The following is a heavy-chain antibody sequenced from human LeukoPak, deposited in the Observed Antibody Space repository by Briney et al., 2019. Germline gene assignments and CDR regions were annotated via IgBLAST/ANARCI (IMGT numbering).Heavy chain of an antibody. Sequence: QPGGSLRLSCAASEFTFSSYAMHWVRQAPGKGLEWVAVISYDGSNKYYADSVKGRFTISRDNSKNTLYLQMNSLRAEDTAVYYCARGRAYYYDYWGQGTLVTVSS. J-gene: IGHJ4*02. CDR2: ISYDGSNK. CDR1: EFTFSSYA. V-gene: IGHV3-30*04. CDR3: ARGRAYYYDY.